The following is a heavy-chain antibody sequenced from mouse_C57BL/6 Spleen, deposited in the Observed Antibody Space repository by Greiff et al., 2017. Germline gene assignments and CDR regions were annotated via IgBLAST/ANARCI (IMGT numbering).Heavy chain of an antibody. CDR2: IYPSDSET. J-gene: IGHJ4*01. V-gene: IGHV1-61*01. D-gene: IGHD1-1*01. CDR1: GYTFTSYW. CDR3: ARPHYYGSSHYAMDY. Sequence: QVQLQQPGAELVRPGSSVKLSCKASGYTFTSYWMDWVKQRPGQGLEWIGNIYPSDSETHYNQKFKDKATLTVDKSSSTAYMQLSSLTSEDSAVXYCARPHYYGSSHYAMDYWGQGTSVTVSS.